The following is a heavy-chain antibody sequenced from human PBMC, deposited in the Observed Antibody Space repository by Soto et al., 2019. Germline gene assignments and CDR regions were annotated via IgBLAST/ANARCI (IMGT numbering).Heavy chain of an antibody. D-gene: IGHD6-6*01. CDR1: AITLNIYW. J-gene: IGHJ6*02. V-gene: IGHV3-74*01. Sequence: PGGSLILSCPASAITLNIYWMHWIRQAPGKGLLWVSRINPESTTLTYADSVTGRFTISRDNSKNTLYLQMNSLRAEDTAVYYRAKVDYSSSSKPYYYGMDVWGQGTTVTVSS. CDR2: INPESTTL. CDR3: AKVDYSSSSKPYYYGMDV.